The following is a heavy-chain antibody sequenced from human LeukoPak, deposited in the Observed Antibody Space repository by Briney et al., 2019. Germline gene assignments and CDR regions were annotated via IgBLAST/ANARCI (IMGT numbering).Heavy chain of an antibody. CDR1: GFTFSSYA. CDR3: ARDGDCGGDCYQDY. Sequence: PGGSLRLSCAASGFTFSSYAMHWVRQAPGKGLEWVAFISYDGSNKYYADSVKGRFTISRDNPKNTLYLQMNSLRADDTAVYYCARDGDCGGDCYQDYWGQGALVTVSS. J-gene: IGHJ4*02. V-gene: IGHV3-30-3*01. CDR2: ISYDGSNK. D-gene: IGHD2-21*02.